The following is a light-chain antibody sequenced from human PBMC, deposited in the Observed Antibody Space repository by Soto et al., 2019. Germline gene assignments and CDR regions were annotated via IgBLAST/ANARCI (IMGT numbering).Light chain of an antibody. Sequence: QSALTQPPSASGSPGQSVTISCTGTSSDVGDYKFVSWYQQHPSKAPKLLIYEVSRRPSGVPDRFSGSKSGNTASLTVSGLQAEDEADYYCSSYAGNNNVVFGGGTQLTVL. CDR3: SSYAGNNNVV. J-gene: IGLJ2*01. V-gene: IGLV2-8*01. CDR2: EVS. CDR1: SSDVGDYKF.